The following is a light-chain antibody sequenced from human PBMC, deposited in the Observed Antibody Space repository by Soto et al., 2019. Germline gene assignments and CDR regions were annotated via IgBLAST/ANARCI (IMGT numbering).Light chain of an antibody. Sequence: QSALTQPRSVSGSPGQSVTLSCPGSSRDIGDYNYVSWYQQHPGKAPKLIIFDVTKRPSRVPDRLSGSKSADTASLTISGLQAEDEADYYCCSYAGRYSWVFGGGTKVTV. CDR2: DVT. V-gene: IGLV2-11*01. CDR1: SRDIGDYNY. CDR3: CSYAGRYSWV. J-gene: IGLJ3*02.